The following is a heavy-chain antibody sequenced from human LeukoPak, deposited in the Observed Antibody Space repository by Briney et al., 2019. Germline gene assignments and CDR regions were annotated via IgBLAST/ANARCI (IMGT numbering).Heavy chain of an antibody. CDR1: GFIFSDYY. Sequence: GGSLRLSCAASGFIFSDYYMSWIRQAPGKGLEWVSYVSSSGFTIFYADSVKGRFTISRDNAKKSLYLQMNSLRAEDTAVYYCARVLYGDYSPFDYWGQRTLVTVSS. CDR2: VSSSGFTI. J-gene: IGHJ4*02. CDR3: ARVLYGDYSPFDY. V-gene: IGHV3-11*01. D-gene: IGHD4-17*01.